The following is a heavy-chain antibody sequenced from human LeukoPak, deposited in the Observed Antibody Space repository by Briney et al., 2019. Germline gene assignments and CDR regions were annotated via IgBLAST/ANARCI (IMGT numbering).Heavy chain of an antibody. Sequence: GGSLRLSCAASGFTFSSYAMSWVRQAPGKGLEWVSAIRGSGGSTYYADSVKGRFTISRDNSKNTLYLQMNSLRAEDTAVYYCAKDLYDSSGYYYLFDYWGQGTLVTVSS. V-gene: IGHV3-23*01. CDR2: IRGSGGST. CDR3: AKDLYDSSGYYYLFDY. J-gene: IGHJ4*02. D-gene: IGHD3-22*01. CDR1: GFTFSSYA.